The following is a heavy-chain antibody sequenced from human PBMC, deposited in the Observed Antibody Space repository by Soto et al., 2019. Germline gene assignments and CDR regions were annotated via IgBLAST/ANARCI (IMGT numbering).Heavy chain of an antibody. V-gene: IGHV1-69*02. CDR3: ATTTVAAPVHKYFHH. CDR1: GGTFSSYT. J-gene: IGHJ1*01. Sequence: QVQLVQSGAEVKKPGSSVKVSCKASGGTFSSYTLSWVRQAPGQGLEWMGRIIPSLGIANYAQNFQGRVTITADKSTSTVYMELISLRSEDMAVYYCATTTVAAPVHKYFHHWGQGTLVTVSS. CDR2: IIPSLGIA. D-gene: IGHD4-17*01.